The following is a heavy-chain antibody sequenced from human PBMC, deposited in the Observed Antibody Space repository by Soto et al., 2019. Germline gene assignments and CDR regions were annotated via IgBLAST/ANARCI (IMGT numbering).Heavy chain of an antibody. V-gene: IGHV3-74*03. CDR2: INGDGTDT. CDR3: AREVGRGSGSYYLDY. CDR1: GFTFSMYW. Sequence: EVQLVESGGGLVQPWGSLRLSCAASGFTFSMYWMHWVRQAPGKGLLWVSRINGDGTDTTYADSVKGRFTISRDNAKNTVYLQINGLRAEDTAVYYCAREVGRGSGSYYLDYWGQETLVNVSS. J-gene: IGHJ4*02. D-gene: IGHD3-16*01.